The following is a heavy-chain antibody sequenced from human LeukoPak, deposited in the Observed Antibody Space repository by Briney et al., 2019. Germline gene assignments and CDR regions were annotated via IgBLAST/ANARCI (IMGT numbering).Heavy chain of an antibody. J-gene: IGHJ4*02. CDR3: TSHTTVTTN. CDR2: IRSKANSYAT. CDR1: GFTFSGCA. V-gene: IGHV3-73*01. D-gene: IGHD4-17*01. Sequence: PGGSLRLSCAASGFTFSGCAMHWVRQASGKGLEWVGRIRSKANSYATAYAASVKGRFTISRDDSKNTAYLQMNSLKTEDTAVYYCTSHTTVTTNWGQGTLVTVSS.